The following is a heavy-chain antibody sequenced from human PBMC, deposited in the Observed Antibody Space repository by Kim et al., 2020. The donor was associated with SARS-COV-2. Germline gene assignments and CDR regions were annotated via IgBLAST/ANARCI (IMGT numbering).Heavy chain of an antibody. CDR3: ARDRGGSGWYLGFDY. D-gene: IGHD6-19*01. CDR2: IYYSGST. V-gene: IGHV4-31*03. J-gene: IGHJ4*02. CDR1: GGSISSGGYY. Sequence: SETLSLTCTVSGGSISSGGYYWSWIRQHPGKGLEWIGYIYYSGSTYYNPSLKSRVTISVDTSKNQFSLKLSSVTAADTAVYYCARDRGGSGWYLGFDYWGQGTLVTVSS.